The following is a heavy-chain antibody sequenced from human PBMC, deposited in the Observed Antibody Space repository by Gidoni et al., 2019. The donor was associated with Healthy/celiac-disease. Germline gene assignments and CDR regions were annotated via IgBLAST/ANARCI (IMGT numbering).Heavy chain of an antibody. D-gene: IGHD6-19*01. CDR2: INHSGST. J-gene: IGHJ3*02. V-gene: IGHV4-34*01. CDR3: ARGLYRIAVARGDAFDI. Sequence: QVQLQQWGAGLLKPSGTLSLTCAVYGGSFSGYYWSWIRQPPGKGLEWIGEINHSGSTNYNPSLKSRVTISVDTSKNQFSLKLSSVTAADTAVYYCARGLYRIAVARGDAFDIWGQGTMVTVSS. CDR1: GGSFSGYY.